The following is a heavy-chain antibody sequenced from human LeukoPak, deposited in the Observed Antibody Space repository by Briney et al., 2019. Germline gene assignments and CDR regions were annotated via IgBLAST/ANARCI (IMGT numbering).Heavy chain of an antibody. Sequence: ASVKVSCKASGYTFTSSGFSWVRQAPGQGLEWMGWISAYNGNTNYAQKLQGRVTMTTDTSTSTAYMELRSLRSDDTAVYYCARDPFTVTTLPYFDYWGQGTLVTVSS. CDR1: GYTFTSSG. D-gene: IGHD4-11*01. J-gene: IGHJ4*02. V-gene: IGHV1-18*01. CDR2: ISAYNGNT. CDR3: ARDPFTVTTLPYFDY.